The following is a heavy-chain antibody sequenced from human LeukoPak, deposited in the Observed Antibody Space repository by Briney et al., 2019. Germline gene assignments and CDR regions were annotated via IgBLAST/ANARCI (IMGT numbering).Heavy chain of an antibody. CDR3: AKDSLSTPVALRYFDWYYPTGYMDV. CDR2: ISLNSGSI. V-gene: IGHV3-9*01. J-gene: IGHJ6*03. D-gene: IGHD3-9*01. Sequence: GGSLRLSCAASGFTFDDYAMHWVRQAPGKGLDWVSGISLNSGSIGYADSVKGRFTISRDNARNSLYLQMNSLRAEDTALYYCAKDSLSTPVALRYFDWYYPTGYMDVWGKGTTVTVSS. CDR1: GFTFDDYA.